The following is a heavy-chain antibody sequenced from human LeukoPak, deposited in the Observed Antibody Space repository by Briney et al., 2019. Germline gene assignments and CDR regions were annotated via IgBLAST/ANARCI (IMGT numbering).Heavy chain of an antibody. CDR1: GGTFSSYA. V-gene: IGHV1-69*05. J-gene: IGHJ4*02. CDR2: IIPIFGTA. CDR3: ARDAQWELLPHFDY. D-gene: IGHD1-26*01. Sequence: SVKVSCKASGGTFSSYAISWVRQAPGQGLEWMGRIIPIFGTANYAQKFQGRVTITTDESTTTAYLELGSLRSEDTAVYYCARDAQWELLPHFDYWGQGTLVTVSS.